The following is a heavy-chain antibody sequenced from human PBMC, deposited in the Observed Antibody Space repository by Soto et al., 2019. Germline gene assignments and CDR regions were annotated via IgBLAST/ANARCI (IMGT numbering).Heavy chain of an antibody. D-gene: IGHD3-16*02. V-gene: IGHV3-64*01. CDR2: ISSNGGST. Sequence: GGSLRLSCAASGFTLSSYAMHWVRQAPGKGLEYVSAISSNGGSTYYANSVKGRFTISRDNSKNTLYLQMGSLRAEDMAVYYCATAYHYDYIWGSYRSLNDAFDIWGQGTMVTVSS. CDR1: GFTLSSYA. CDR3: ATAYHYDYIWGSYRSLNDAFDI. J-gene: IGHJ3*02.